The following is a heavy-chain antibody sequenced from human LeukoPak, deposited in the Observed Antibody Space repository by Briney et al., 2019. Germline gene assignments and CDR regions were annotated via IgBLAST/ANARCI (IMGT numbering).Heavy chain of an antibody. V-gene: IGHV1-46*01. Sequence: ASVKVSCKAFGYTFTSNYMHWVRQAPGQGPEWMGVISPSGGSTTYAQKFQGRVTLTRDMSTSTDYLELRSLRSEDTAVYYCASSLLWFGELSPSIYWGQGTLVTVSS. J-gene: IGHJ4*02. D-gene: IGHD3-10*01. CDR3: ASSLLWFGELSPSIY. CDR2: ISPSGGST. CDR1: GYTFTSNY.